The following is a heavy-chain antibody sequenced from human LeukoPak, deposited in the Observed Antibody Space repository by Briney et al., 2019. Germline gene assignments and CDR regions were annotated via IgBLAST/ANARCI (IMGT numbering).Heavy chain of an antibody. J-gene: IGHJ4*02. CDR1: GFTFSSYS. V-gene: IGHV3-21*01. CDR2: ISSSSSYI. D-gene: IGHD3-22*01. Sequence: GGSLRLSCAASGFTFSSYSMNWVRQAPGKGLEWVSSISSSSSYIYYADSVKGRFTISRDNAKNSLYLQMNSLRAEDTAVYYLARGGDYYDSSGYYNYWGQETLVTVAS. CDR3: ARGGDYYDSSGYYNY.